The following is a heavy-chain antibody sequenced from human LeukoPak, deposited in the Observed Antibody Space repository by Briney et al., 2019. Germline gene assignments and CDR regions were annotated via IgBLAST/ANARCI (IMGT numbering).Heavy chain of an antibody. CDR1: GLTFSTSG. V-gene: IGHV3-21*06. CDR2: IGPTGSDR. D-gene: IGHD1-14*01. Sequence: GGSLRLSCTASGLTFSTSGFDGVRQAPGKGLEWVASIGPTGSDRYHAVSIKGRFSISRDNANNFLYLQMNSLRAEDTAVYYCATETNGRHYDYWGQGTLLTVSS. CDR3: ATETNGRHYDY. J-gene: IGHJ4*02.